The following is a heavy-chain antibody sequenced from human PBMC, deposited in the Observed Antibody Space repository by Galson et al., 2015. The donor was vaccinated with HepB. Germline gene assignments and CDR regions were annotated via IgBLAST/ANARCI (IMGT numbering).Heavy chain of an antibody. D-gene: IGHD3-10*01. CDR1: GFTVSSNY. V-gene: IGHV3-66*02. Sequence: LRLSCAASGFTVSSNYMSWVRQAPGKGLEWVSVIYSGGSTYYADSVKGRFTISRDNSKNTLYLQMNSLRAEDTAVYYCARTRSVLLWFGELFNAFDYWGQGTLVTVSS. CDR3: ARTRSVLLWFGELFNAFDY. CDR2: IYSGGST. J-gene: IGHJ4*02.